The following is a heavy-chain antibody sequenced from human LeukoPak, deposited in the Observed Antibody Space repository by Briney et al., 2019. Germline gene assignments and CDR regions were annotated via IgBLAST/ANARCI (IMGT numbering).Heavy chain of an antibody. CDR3: AKPASSGWYYFDY. CDR1: GFTFSSYG. CDR2: ISYDGSNK. J-gene: IGHJ4*02. D-gene: IGHD6-19*01. V-gene: IGHV3-30*18. Sequence: GRTLRLSCAASGFTFSSYGMHWVRQAPGKGLEWVAAISYDGSNKYYADSVKGRFTISRDNSKNTLYLQMNSLRAEDTAVYYCAKPASSGWYYFDYWGQGTLVTVSS.